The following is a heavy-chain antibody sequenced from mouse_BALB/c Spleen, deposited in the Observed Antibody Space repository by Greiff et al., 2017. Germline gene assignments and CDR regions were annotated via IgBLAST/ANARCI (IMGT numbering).Heavy chain of an antibody. CDR2: ISDGGSYT. V-gene: IGHV5-4*02. D-gene: IGHD2-4*01. Sequence: EVKLEESGGGLVKPGGSLKLSCAASGFTFSDYYMYWVRQTPEKRLEWVATISDGGSYTYYPDSVKGRFTISRDNAKNNLYLQMSSLKSEDTAMYYCARGYDYDVFDYWGQGTTLTVSS. CDR1: GFTFSDYY. J-gene: IGHJ2*01. CDR3: ARGYDYDVFDY.